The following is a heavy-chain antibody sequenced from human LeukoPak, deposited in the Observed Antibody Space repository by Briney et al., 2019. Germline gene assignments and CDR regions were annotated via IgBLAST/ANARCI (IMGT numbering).Heavy chain of an antibody. V-gene: IGHV1-2*02. CDR3: ATLMAHLDY. CDR1: GYTSTGYY. Sequence: ASVKVSCKASGYTSTGYYMHWVRQAPGQGLEWMGWINPNSGDTNYAQKFQGRVTMTRDTTISTAYMELSRLRSDDTAVFYCATLMAHLDYWGQGTLVTVSS. J-gene: IGHJ4*02. CDR2: INPNSGDT. D-gene: IGHD2-8*01.